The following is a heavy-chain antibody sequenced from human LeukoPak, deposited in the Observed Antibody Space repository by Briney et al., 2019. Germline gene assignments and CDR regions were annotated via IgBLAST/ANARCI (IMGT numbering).Heavy chain of an antibody. CDR3: ARDLFYDSSGCVDV. CDR1: GFTLSSYS. J-gene: IGHJ6*02. Sequence: GGSLRPSCAASGFTLSSYSMNWVRQAPGKGLEWVSSISSSSSYIYYADSVKGRFTISRDNAKNSLYLQMNSLRAEDTAVYYCARDLFYDSSGCVDVWGQGTTVTVSS. V-gene: IGHV3-21*01. D-gene: IGHD3-22*01. CDR2: ISSSSSYI.